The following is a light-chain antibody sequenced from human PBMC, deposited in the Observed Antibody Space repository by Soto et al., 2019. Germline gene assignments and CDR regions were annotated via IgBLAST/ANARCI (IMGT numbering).Light chain of an antibody. V-gene: IGKV3-20*01. CDR3: QQYGGSPGT. J-gene: IGKJ4*01. CDR1: QSVSSSY. Sequence: EIVLTQSPGTLSLSPGQRATLSCRASQSVSSSYLAGYQQKPGQAPRLLIYGASSRATGIPDRFSGSGSGTDFTLTISRLEPEDFAVYYCQQYGGSPGTFGGGTKVDIK. CDR2: GAS.